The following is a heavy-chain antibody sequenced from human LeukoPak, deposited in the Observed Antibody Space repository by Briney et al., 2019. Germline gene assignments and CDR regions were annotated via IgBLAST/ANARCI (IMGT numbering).Heavy chain of an antibody. Sequence: SVKVSCKASGGTFSSYAISWVRQAPGQPLEWVGGIIPIFGTPNYAQTFQGRVTITADESTRTAYMELSSLRLDDTAIYYCARGNHDGEYVVSGYYFYMDVWGKGTTVTVSS. CDR3: ARGNHDGEYVVSGYYFYMDV. D-gene: IGHD4-17*01. CDR2: IIPIFGTP. CDR1: GGTFSSYA. J-gene: IGHJ6*03. V-gene: IGHV1-69*13.